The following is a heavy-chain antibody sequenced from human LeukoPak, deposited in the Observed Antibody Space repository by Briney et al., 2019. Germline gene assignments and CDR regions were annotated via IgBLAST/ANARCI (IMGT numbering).Heavy chain of an antibody. CDR3: ARGLRFLEWLSYFDY. Sequence: PGGSLRLSGAASGFTFSSYAMHWVRQAPGKGLEWVAVISYDGSNKYYADSVKGRFTISRDNSKNTLYLQMNSLRAEDTAVYYCARGLRFLEWLSYFDYWGQGTLVTVSS. D-gene: IGHD3-3*01. J-gene: IGHJ4*02. V-gene: IGHV3-30-3*01. CDR1: GFTFSSYA. CDR2: ISYDGSNK.